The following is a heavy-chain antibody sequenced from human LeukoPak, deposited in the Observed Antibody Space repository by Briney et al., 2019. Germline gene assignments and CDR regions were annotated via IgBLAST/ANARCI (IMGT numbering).Heavy chain of an antibody. CDR2: ISSNSSNI. CDR3: ARGSSVSYYYYYYMDV. D-gene: IGHD3-10*01. J-gene: IGHJ6*03. Sequence: GGSLRLSCAASGFTFSSYTMNWVRQAPGKGLEWVSYISSNSSNIYYADSVKGRFTISRDNAQNSLYLQMNSLRAEDTAVYYCARGSSVSYYYYYYMDVWGKGTTVTISS. CDR1: GFTFSSYT. V-gene: IGHV3-48*01.